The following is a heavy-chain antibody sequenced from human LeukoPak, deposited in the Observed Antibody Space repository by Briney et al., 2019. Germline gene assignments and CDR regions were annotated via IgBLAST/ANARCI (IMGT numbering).Heavy chain of an antibody. CDR3: ARDRVVREAYDRSPDY. D-gene: IGHD3-10*01. J-gene: IGHJ4*02. CDR2: INPNSGGT. Sequence: ASVKVSCKASGYTFTGYYMHWVRQAPGQGLEWMGWINPNSGGTNYAQKFQGRVTMTRDTSISTAYMELSRLRSDDTAVYYCARDRVVREAYDRSPDYWGQGTLVTVSS. V-gene: IGHV1-2*02. CDR1: GYTFTGYY.